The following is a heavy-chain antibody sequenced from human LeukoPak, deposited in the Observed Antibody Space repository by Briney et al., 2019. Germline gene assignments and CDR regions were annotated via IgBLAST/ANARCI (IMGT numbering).Heavy chain of an antibody. CDR3: ARGRLYCTNGVCYDKRAFDI. J-gene: IGHJ3*02. CDR1: GGSFSGYY. D-gene: IGHD2-8*01. V-gene: IGHV4-34*01. CDR2: INHSGGT. Sequence: PSETLSLTCAVYGGSFSGYYWSWIRQPPGKGLEWIGEINHSGGTNYNPSLKSRVTISVDTSKNQFSLKLSSVTAADTAVYYCARGRLYCTNGVCYDKRAFDIWGQGTMVTVSS.